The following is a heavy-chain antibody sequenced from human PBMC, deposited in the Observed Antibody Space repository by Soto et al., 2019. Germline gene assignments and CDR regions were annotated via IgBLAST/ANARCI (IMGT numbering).Heavy chain of an antibody. Sequence: QVQLVESGGGVVQPGRSLRLSCAASGFTFSSYGTHWVRQAPGKGLEWVAVIWYDGSNKYYADSVKGRFTISRDNSKNTLYLQMNSLRAEDTAVYYCARDGGCSSTSCYGGGNWFDPWGQGTLVTVSS. D-gene: IGHD2-2*01. J-gene: IGHJ5*02. CDR3: ARDGGCSSTSCYGGGNWFDP. CDR2: IWYDGSNK. CDR1: GFTFSSYG. V-gene: IGHV3-33*01.